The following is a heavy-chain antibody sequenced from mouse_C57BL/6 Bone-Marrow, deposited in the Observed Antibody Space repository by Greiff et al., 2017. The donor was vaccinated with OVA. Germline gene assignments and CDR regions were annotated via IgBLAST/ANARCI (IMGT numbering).Heavy chain of an antibody. V-gene: IGHV5-9*01. J-gene: IGHJ4*01. D-gene: IGHD2-3*01. CDR2: ISGGGGNT. CDR3: ARHGGWLPRDAMGY. CDR1: GFTFSSYT. Sequence: DVKLVESGGGLVKPGGSLKLSCAASGFTFSSYTMSWVRQTPEKRLEWVATISGGGGNTYYPDSVKGRFTISRDNAKNTLYLQMSSLRSEDTALYYCARHGGWLPRDAMGYWGQGTSVTVSS.